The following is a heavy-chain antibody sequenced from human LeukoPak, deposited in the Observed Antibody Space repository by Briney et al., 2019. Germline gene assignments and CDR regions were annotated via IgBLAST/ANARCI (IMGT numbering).Heavy chain of an antibody. D-gene: IGHD4-17*01. Sequence: GGSLRLSCAASGFSFDVYAMHWVRQAPGKGLEWVSGISWNRGRIDYADSAKGRFTISRDNAQNSLYLQMNSLRPEDTALYYCAKSLYGDYVGYFDSWGQGTQVTVSS. CDR2: ISWNRGRI. J-gene: IGHJ4*02. V-gene: IGHV3-9*01. CDR3: AKSLYGDYVGYFDS. CDR1: GFSFDVYA.